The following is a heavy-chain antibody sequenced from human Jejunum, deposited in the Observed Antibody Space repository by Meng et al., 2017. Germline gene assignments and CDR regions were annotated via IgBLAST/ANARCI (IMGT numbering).Heavy chain of an antibody. D-gene: IGHD2-2*01. V-gene: IGHV3-74*01. CDR1: GFTFNSYW. CDR3: ARGRYASVGFDY. Sequence: VRVVESGGGLVQPGGSLTFSCAASGFTFNSYWMHWVRQGPGKGLVWVSQIKNDGSSTDYADSVKGRFTISRDNAKNMLYLQMNSLRAEDTAVYYCARGRYASVGFDYWGQGTLVTVSS. CDR2: IKNDGSST. J-gene: IGHJ4*02.